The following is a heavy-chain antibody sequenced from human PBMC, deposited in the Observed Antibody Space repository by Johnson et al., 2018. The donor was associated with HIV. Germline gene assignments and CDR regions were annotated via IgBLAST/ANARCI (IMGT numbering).Heavy chain of an antibody. CDR2: INWNGDST. CDR1: GFIFGDYV. CDR3: ARDRRGSSWSRALDAFDI. Sequence: VQLVESGGALVQPGRSLRLSCTVSGFIFGDYVMSWFRQAPGKGLEWVSGINWNGDSTGYADSVKGRFTISRDNYKNTLYLQMDSLRAEDTAVYYCARDRRGSSWSRALDAFDIWGQGTMVTVSS. J-gene: IGHJ3*02. D-gene: IGHD6-13*01. V-gene: IGHV3-20*04.